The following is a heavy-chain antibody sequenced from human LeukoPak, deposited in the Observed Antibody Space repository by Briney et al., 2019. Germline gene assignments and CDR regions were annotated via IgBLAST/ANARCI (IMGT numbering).Heavy chain of an antibody. CDR2: ISVYKGDT. CDR3: ARAGGWAREDYKADAFHI. V-gene: IGHV1-18*01. J-gene: IGHJ3*02. D-gene: IGHD6-19*01. Sequence: VASVKVSCKASGYTFTNFGITWVRQAPRQGLEWMGWISVYKGDTIYAQKLQGRVTMTTDTSTGTAYMEVRSLRSDDTAVYYCARAGGWAREDYKADAFHIWGQGTMVTVSS. CDR1: GYTFTNFG.